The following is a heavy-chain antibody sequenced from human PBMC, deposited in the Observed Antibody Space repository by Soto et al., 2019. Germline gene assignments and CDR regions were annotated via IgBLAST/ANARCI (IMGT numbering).Heavy chain of an antibody. J-gene: IGHJ3*02. D-gene: IGHD4-4*01. CDR2: MYYDGSTK. CDR1: GFSFSTYF. CDR3: ARDTTVITFHALDI. V-gene: IGHV3-33*01. Sequence: QVQLVESGGGVVQPGRSLRLSCAASGFSFSTYFMHWARQAPGKGLDWVAVMYYDGSTKYYADSVKGRFTISRDNSKNMLYLQMNSLRAEDTAVYYCARDTTVITFHALDIWGQGTTVTVSP.